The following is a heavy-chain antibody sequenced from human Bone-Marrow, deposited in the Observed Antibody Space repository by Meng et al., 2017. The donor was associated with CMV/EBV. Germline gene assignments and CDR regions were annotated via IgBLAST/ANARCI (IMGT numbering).Heavy chain of an antibody. CDR2: IYSGGSST. V-gene: IGHV3-23*03. J-gene: IGHJ1*01. D-gene: IGHD6-6*01. Sequence: GGSLRLSCAASGFTFSSYAMSWVRQAPGKGLEWVSVIYSGGSSTYYADSVKGRFTISRDNSKNTLYLQMNSLRAEDTAVYYCAKGLGGAARPFQHWGQGTRVTVSS. CDR3: AKGLGGAARPFQH. CDR1: GFTFSSYA.